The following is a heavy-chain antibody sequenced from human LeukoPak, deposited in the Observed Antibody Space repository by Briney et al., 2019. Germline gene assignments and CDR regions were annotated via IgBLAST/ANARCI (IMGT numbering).Heavy chain of an antibody. Sequence: GGSLRLSCAASGLTFSIHWMNWVRQAPGKGLECVANINQDGSDKYYVDSVKGRFTISRDNAKNSLYLQMNSLRAEDTAVYYCARESYYDFWSGYYRDYFDYWGQGTLVTVSS. D-gene: IGHD3-3*01. CDR2: INQDGSDK. CDR1: GLTFSIHW. CDR3: ARESYYDFWSGYYRDYFDY. J-gene: IGHJ4*02. V-gene: IGHV3-7*01.